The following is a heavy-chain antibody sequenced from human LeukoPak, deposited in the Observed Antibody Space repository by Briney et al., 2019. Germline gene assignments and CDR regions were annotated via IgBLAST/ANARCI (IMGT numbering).Heavy chain of an antibody. J-gene: IGHJ4*01. CDR3: AGVGRIYGSGSSYYFDY. CDR2: INPNSGGT. Sequence: GATVKVSHMPSGYAFTSYYIHLIRLPPGQGLEWMGWINPNSGGTNYAQQSQGRVTMTRDTSISTAYMELRRLRSADTAVYYCAGVGRIYGSGSSYYFDYWGEG. V-gene: IGHV1-2*02. D-gene: IGHD3-10*01. CDR1: GYAFTSYY.